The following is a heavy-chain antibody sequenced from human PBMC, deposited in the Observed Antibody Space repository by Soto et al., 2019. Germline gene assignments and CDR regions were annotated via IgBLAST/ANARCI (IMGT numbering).Heavy chain of an antibody. CDR3: ARGAGRFLEWFSVYFDY. J-gene: IGHJ4*02. CDR2: IYHSGST. V-gene: IGHV4-30-2*01. Sequence: PSETLSLTCAVSGGSISSGGYSWSWIRQPPGKGLEWIGYIYHSGSTYYNPSLKSRVTISVDRSKNQFSLKLSSVTAADTAVYYCARGAGRFLEWFSVYFDYWGQGTLVTVSS. CDR1: GGSISSGGYS. D-gene: IGHD3-3*01.